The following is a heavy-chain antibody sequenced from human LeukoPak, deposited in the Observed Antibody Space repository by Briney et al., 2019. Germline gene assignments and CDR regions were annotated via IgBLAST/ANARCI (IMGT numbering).Heavy chain of an antibody. V-gene: IGHV3-53*01. CDR3: ARATDY. J-gene: IGHJ4*02. CDR2: IYSGGST. Sequence: GSLRLSRAASGFTVSSNYMSWVRQAPGKGLEWVSVIYSGGSTYYADSVKGRFTISRDNSKNTLYLQMNSLRAEDTAVYYCARATDYWGQGTLVTVSS. CDR1: GFTVSSNY.